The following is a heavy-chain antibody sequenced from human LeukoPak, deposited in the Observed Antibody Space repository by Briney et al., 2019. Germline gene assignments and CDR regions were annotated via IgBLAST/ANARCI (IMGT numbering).Heavy chain of an antibody. Sequence: SETLSLTCAVYGGSFSGYYWSWIRQPPGKGLEWIGEINHSGSTNYNPSLKSRVTIPVDTSKNQFSLKLSSVTAADTAVYYCARGRNGDSGDYWGQGTLVTVSS. CDR1: GGSFSGYY. V-gene: IGHV4-34*01. CDR2: INHSGST. D-gene: IGHD4-17*01. CDR3: ARGRNGDSGDY. J-gene: IGHJ4*02.